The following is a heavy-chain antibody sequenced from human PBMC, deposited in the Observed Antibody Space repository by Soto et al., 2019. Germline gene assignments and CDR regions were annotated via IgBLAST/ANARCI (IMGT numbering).Heavy chain of an antibody. CDR3: ARESYGSGSYDGMDV. V-gene: IGHV6-1*01. CDR1: GVSVSSNSAA. D-gene: IGHD3-10*01. J-gene: IGHJ6*02. CDR2: TYYRSKWYN. Sequence: TCAISGVSVSSNSAAGNWIRQSPSRGLEWLGRTYYRSKWYNDYAVSVKSRITINPDTSKNQFSLQVNSVSPEDTAVYYCARESYGSGSYDGMDVWGQGTTVTVSS.